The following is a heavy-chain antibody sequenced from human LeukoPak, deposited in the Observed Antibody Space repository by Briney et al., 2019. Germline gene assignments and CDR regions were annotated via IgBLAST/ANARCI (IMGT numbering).Heavy chain of an antibody. CDR3: ARGHRFLEWLSDY. D-gene: IGHD3-3*01. J-gene: IGHJ4*02. CDR2: IYYSGST. Sequence: PSETLSLTGTVSGGSISSGDYYWSWIRQPPGKGLEWIGYIYYSGSTYYNPSLKSRVTISVDTSKNQFSLKLSSVTAADTAVYYCARGHRFLEWLSDYWGQGTLVTVSS. V-gene: IGHV4-30-4*08. CDR1: GGSISSGDYY.